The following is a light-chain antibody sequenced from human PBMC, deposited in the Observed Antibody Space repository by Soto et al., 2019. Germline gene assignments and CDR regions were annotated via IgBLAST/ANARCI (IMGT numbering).Light chain of an antibody. CDR3: QQDGRSPQIA. J-gene: IGKJ5*01. Sequence: ESVLTQSPGTLSLSPGERPTLSFRASQSVNRSYLDWYQQKPGQAPRHHNYGASSKATGIQDRFSGSGSGTDFTLNISRLESDDVVLYYCQQDGRSPQIAYGQGTRLEIK. CDR1: QSVNRSY. CDR2: GAS. V-gene: IGKV3-20*01.